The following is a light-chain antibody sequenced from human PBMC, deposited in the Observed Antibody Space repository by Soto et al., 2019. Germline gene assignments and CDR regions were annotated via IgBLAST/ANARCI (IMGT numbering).Light chain of an antibody. J-gene: IGLJ2*01. Sequence: QSVLTQPASVSGSPGQSITLSCTGANSDINNYDYVSWYRQYPGLAPQLIISEVTNRPSVISDRFSGSKSANTAYLTISGLQVEDEADYYCCSHTISGSGTPVFGGGTKLTVL. CDR3: CSHTISGSGTPV. V-gene: IGLV2-14*01. CDR1: NSDINNYDY. CDR2: EVT.